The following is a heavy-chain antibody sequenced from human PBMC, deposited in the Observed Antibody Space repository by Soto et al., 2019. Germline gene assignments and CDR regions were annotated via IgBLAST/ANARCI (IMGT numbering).Heavy chain of an antibody. D-gene: IGHD6-19*01. CDR1: CGSISSYY. J-gene: IGHJ4*02. CDR3: ARDIEYSSGWYDY. Sequence: PSETLSLTCTVSCGSISSYYWSWIRQPPGKGLEWIGYIYYSGSTNYNPSLKSRVTISVDTSKNQFSLKLSSVTAADTAVYYCARDIEYSSGWYDYWGQGTLVTVSS. V-gene: IGHV4-59*01. CDR2: IYYSGST.